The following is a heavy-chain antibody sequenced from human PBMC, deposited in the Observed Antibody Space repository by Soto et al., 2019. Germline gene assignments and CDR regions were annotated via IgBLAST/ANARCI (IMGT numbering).Heavy chain of an antibody. CDR2: IYPGDSDT. CDR3: AIQTSGIAAAGAGYYYYGMDV. CDR1: GYSFTSYW. J-gene: IGHJ6*02. D-gene: IGHD6-13*01. Sequence: GESLKISCKGSGYSFTSYWIGWVRQMPGKGLEWMGIIYPGDSDTRYSPSFQGQVTISADKSISTAYLQWSSLKASDTAMYYCAIQTSGIAAAGAGYYYYGMDVWGQGTTVTVSS. V-gene: IGHV5-51*01.